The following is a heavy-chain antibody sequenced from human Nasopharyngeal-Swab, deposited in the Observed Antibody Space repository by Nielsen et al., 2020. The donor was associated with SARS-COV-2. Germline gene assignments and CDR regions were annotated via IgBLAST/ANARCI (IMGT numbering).Heavy chain of an antibody. CDR2: ISYDGSNK. CDR3: ARDSTYYYYYGMDV. V-gene: IGHV3-30*04. J-gene: IGHJ6*02. Sequence: WIRQPPGKGLEWVAVISYDGSNKYYADSVKGRFTISRDNSKNSLYLQMNSLRAEDTAVYYCARDSTYYYYYGMDVWGQGTTVTVSS.